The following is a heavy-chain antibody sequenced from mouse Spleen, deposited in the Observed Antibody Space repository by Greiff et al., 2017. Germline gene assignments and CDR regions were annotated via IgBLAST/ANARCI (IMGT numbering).Heavy chain of an antibody. V-gene: IGHV1-39*01. CDR1: GYSFTDYN. D-gene: IGHD2-1*01. Sequence: EVQGVESGPELVKPGASVKISCKASGYSFTDYNMNWVKQSNGKSLEWIGVINPNYGTTSYNQKFKGKATLTVDQSSSTAYMQLNSLTSEDSAVYYCAPFYYGKGVWYFDVWGAGTTVTVSS. CDR3: APFYYGKGVWYFDV. J-gene: IGHJ1*01. CDR2: INPNYGTT.